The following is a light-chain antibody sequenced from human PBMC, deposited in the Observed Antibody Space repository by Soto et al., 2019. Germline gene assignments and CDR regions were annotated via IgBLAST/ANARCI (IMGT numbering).Light chain of an antibody. CDR3: QSYDSSLSGSEV. CDR1: SSNIGAGHD. CDR2: GNG. Sequence: VLTQPPTVSGAPGQMVTISCTGSSSNIGAGHDVHWYQQLPGTAPKLLIYGNGNRPSGVPERFSGSKSGTSASLAITGLQAEDEADHYCQSYDSSLSGSEVFGTGTKVTVL. J-gene: IGLJ1*01. V-gene: IGLV1-40*01.